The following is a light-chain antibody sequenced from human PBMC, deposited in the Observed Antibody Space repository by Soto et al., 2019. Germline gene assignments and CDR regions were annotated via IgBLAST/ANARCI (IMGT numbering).Light chain of an antibody. V-gene: IGKV1-39*01. J-gene: IGKJ1*01. CDR3: QQTDSTRWT. Sequence: DIQMTQSPSSLSASVGDRVTITCRASQSIRSYLNWYQQKPGKAPQLLIYAASSLQRGVPSRFSGSESGTDFTLTISSLQPEDFATYYCQQTDSTRWTFGQGTKVEIK. CDR1: QSIRSY. CDR2: AAS.